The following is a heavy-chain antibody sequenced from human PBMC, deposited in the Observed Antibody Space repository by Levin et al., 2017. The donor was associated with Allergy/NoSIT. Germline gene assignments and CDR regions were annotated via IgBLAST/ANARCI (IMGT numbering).Heavy chain of an antibody. D-gene: IGHD2-15*01. V-gene: IGHV1-46*01. CDR1: GYTFTSYY. J-gene: IGHJ6*02. Sequence: GESLKISCKASGYTFTSYYMHWVRQAPGQGLEWMGIINPSGGSTSYAQKFQGRVTMTRDTSTSTVYMELSSLRSEDTAVYYCASPGRGSGGVGGMDVWGQGTTVTVSS. CDR3: ASPGRGSGGVGGMDV. CDR2: INPSGGST.